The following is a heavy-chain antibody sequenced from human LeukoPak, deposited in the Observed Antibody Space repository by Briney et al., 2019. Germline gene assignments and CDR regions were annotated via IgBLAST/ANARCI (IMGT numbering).Heavy chain of an antibody. CDR1: GGTFSSYA. CDR3: ARDVRYYDSSGYLPVMYYFDY. CDR2: IIPIFGTA. Sequence: SVKVSCNASGGTFSSYAINWVRQAPGQGLEWMGRIIPIFGTANYAQKFQGRVTITTDESTSTAYMELSSLRSEDTAVYYCARDVRYYDSSGYLPVMYYFDYWGQGTLVTVSS. V-gene: IGHV1-69*05. J-gene: IGHJ4*02. D-gene: IGHD3-22*01.